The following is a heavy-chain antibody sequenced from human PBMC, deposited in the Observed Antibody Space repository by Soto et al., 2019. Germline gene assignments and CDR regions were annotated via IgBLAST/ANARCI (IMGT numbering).Heavy chain of an antibody. D-gene: IGHD2-15*01. CDR2: IYDSGST. Sequence: QVQLQESGPGLVKPSETLSLSCSVSGGSVSSGSHYWSWIRQPPGKGLEWIGFIYDSGSTHYNPPLKSRVTISLNTSKHQFSLKLSSVTAADTAVYYCAGRSGEGWFDPWGQGTLVTVSS. V-gene: IGHV4-61*01. CDR3: AGRSGEGWFDP. CDR1: GGSVSSGSHY. J-gene: IGHJ5*02.